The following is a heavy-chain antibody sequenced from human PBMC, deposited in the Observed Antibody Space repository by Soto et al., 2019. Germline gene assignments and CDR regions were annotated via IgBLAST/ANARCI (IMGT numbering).Heavy chain of an antibody. Sequence: SETLSLTCSVSGYSVSSSYYYWAWIRQPPGKGLEWIGSMFYSGLTYYNPSLKSRVTLSVDTSKNHFSVRLNSVTAADTAVYYCAPLTVSLSGPYGIHVWGQGTTVTVSS. D-gene: IGHD2-15*01. CDR1: GYSVSSSYYY. J-gene: IGHJ6*02. CDR3: APLTVSLSGPYGIHV. CDR2: MFYSGLT. V-gene: IGHV4-39*01.